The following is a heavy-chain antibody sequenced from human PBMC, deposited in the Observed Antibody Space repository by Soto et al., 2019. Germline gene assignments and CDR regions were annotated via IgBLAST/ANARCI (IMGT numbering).Heavy chain of an antibody. J-gene: IGHJ5*02. V-gene: IGHV1-18*01. CDR1: GCTFTSYG. CDR2: ISAYNGNT. Sequence: ASVKVSCKASGCTFTSYGISWVRQAPGQGLEWMGWISAYNGNTNYAQKLQGRVTMTTDTSTSTAYMELRSPRSDDTAVYYCARDSYYDSSGSENWFAPWGQGTLVTVSS. CDR3: ARDSYYDSSGSENWFAP. D-gene: IGHD3-22*01.